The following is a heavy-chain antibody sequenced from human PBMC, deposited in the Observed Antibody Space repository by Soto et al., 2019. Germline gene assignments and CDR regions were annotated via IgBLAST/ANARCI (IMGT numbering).Heavy chain of an antibody. CDR2: ISGSGGST. CDR3: AKIGYCSSTSCDYYMDV. V-gene: IGHV3-23*01. CDR1: GFTFSSYA. D-gene: IGHD2-2*01. Sequence: EVQLLESGGGLVQPGGSLRLSCAVSGFTFSSYAMSWVRQAPGKGLEWVSAISGSGGSTYYADSVKGRFTISRDNSKNTLYLQMNSLRAEDTAVYYCAKIGYCSSTSCDYYMDVWGKGTTVTASS. J-gene: IGHJ6*03.